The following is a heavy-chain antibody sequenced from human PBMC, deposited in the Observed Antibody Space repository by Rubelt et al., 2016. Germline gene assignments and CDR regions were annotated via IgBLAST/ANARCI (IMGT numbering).Heavy chain of an antibody. Sequence: RGSGGSTYYADSVKGRFIISRDNSKNTLYLQMNSLSAEDTAVYYCAKLGATESHNWGQGTLVTVSS. V-gene: IGHV3-23*01. CDR2: RGSGGST. J-gene: IGHJ4*02. CDR3: AKLGATESHN.